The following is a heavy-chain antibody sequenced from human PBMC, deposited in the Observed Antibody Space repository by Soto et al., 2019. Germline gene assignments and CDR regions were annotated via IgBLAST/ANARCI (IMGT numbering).Heavy chain of an antibody. D-gene: IGHD6-19*01. V-gene: IGHV4-34*01. CDR3: ARSLGRLYSSGWSGRLNWFDP. J-gene: IGHJ5*02. Sequence: QVQLQQWGAGLLKPSETLSLTCAVYGGSFSGYYWSWIRQPPGKGLEWIGEINHSGSTNYNPSLTSRATISVDTSNNQFSRKLSSVPAADTAVYYCARSLGRLYSSGWSGRLNWFDPWGQGTLVTVSS. CDR2: INHSGST. CDR1: GGSFSGYY.